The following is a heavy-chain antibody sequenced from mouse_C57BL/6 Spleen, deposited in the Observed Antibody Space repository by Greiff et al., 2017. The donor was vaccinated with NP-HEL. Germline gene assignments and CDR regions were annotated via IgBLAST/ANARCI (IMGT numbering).Heavy chain of an antibody. CDR2: INPNYGTT. V-gene: IGHV1-39*01. J-gene: IGHJ4*01. D-gene: IGHD1-1*01. CDR1: GYSFTDYN. CDR3: ARGGYYVSSLYAMDY. Sequence: VQLKDSGPELVKPGASVKISCKASGYSFTDYNMNWVKQSNGKSLEWIGVINPNYGTTSYNQKFKGKATLTVDQSSSTAYMQLNSLTSEDSAVYYCARGGYYVSSLYAMDYWGQGTSVTVSS.